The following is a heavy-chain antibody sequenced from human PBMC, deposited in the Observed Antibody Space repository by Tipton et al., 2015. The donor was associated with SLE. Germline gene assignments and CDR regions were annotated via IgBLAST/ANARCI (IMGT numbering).Heavy chain of an antibody. J-gene: IGHJ4*02. CDR2: INHSGST. D-gene: IGHD5-12*01. CDR3: ARVHSGYDYDY. V-gene: IGHV4-30-4*08. CDR1: GGSISSGDYY. Sequence: LRLSCTVSGGSISSGDYYWSWIRQPPGKGLEWIGEINHSGSTNYNPSLKSRVTISVDTSKNQFSLKLSSVTAADTAVYYCARVHSGYDYDYWGQGTLVTVSS.